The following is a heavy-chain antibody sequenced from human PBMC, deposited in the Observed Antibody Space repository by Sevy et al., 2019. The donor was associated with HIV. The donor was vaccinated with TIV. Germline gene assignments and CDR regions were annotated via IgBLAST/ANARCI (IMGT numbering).Heavy chain of an antibody. Sequence: SETPSLTCTVSGGSISSYYCSWIRQPPGKGLEWIGYINYSGSTNYNPSLKSRVTISIDTSKNQFSLKLTSVTAADTAVYYCARDPITVAPYFDYWSQGTLVTVSS. CDR2: INYSGST. D-gene: IGHD6-19*01. J-gene: IGHJ4*02. V-gene: IGHV4-59*01. CDR1: GGSISSYY. CDR3: ARDPITVAPYFDY.